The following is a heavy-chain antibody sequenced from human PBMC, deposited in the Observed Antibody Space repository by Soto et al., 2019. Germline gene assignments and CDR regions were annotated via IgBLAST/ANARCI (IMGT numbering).Heavy chain of an antibody. Sequence: TLSITCSVSGVSLTSDTYYWGWIRQHPGKGLEWLGYIFYGGSTDYNSSLMSRVNISVDTSKNQFSLKLSSVTAADTAVYYCESTEDFFDYWGQGTLVTVSS. CDR2: IFYGGST. V-gene: IGHV4-31*03. CDR3: ESTEDFFDY. J-gene: IGHJ4*02. CDR1: GVSLTSDTYY.